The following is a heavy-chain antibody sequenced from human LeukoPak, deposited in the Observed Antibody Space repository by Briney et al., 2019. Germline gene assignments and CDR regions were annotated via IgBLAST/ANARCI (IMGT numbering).Heavy chain of an antibody. Sequence: GGSLRLSCAASGFTFHVHWMSWVRQAPGKGLEWVSVISGSGGSTYYADSVKGRFTISRDNSKNTLYLQMNSLRAEDTAVYYCAKPCSGGRCAQTWGQGTLVTVSS. J-gene: IGHJ5*02. CDR1: GFTFHVHW. D-gene: IGHD2-15*01. V-gene: IGHV3-23*01. CDR3: AKPCSGGRCAQT. CDR2: ISGSGGST.